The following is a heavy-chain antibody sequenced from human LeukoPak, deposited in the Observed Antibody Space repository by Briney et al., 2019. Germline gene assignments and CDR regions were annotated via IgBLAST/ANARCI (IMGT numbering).Heavy chain of an antibody. J-gene: IGHJ6*02. D-gene: IGHD3-22*01. V-gene: IGHV7-4-1*02. CDR1: GYTFTSYA. CDR2: INTNTGNP. CDR3: ARPIVVQYYYGMDV. Sequence: ASVKVSCKGSGYTFTSYAMNWVRQAPGQGLEWMGWINTNTGNPTYAQGFTGRFVFSLDTSVSTAYLQISSLKAEDTAVYYCARPIVVQYYYGMDVWGQGTTVTVSS.